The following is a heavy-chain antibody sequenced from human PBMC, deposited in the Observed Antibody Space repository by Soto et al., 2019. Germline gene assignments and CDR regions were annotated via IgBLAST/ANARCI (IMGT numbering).Heavy chain of an antibody. CDR2: IYHSGST. CDR3: ASSGTPIAGAGTFYN. J-gene: IGHJ4*02. V-gene: IGHV4-4*02. Sequence: PSETLSLSCAVSSGSISSSNWWGWVRQPPGKGLEWIGEIYHSGSTNYNPSLKSRVTISVDKSKNQFSLKLSSVTAADTAVYYCASSGTPIAGAGTFYNWGQETLFTVP. D-gene: IGHD6-19*01. CDR1: SGSISSSNW.